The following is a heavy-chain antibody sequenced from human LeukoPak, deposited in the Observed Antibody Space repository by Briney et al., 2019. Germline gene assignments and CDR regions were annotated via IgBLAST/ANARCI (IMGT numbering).Heavy chain of an antibody. CDR3: ARLDTAMGFAAFDI. CDR1: GVSISSSSYY. D-gene: IGHD5-18*01. CDR2: IYYSGST. J-gene: IGHJ3*02. Sequence: SETLSLTCTVSGVSISSSSYYWGWIRQPPGKGLEWIGSIYYSGSTYYNPSLKSRVTISVDTSKNQFSLKLSSVTAADTAVYYCARLDTAMGFAAFDIWGQGTMVTVSS. V-gene: IGHV4-39*01.